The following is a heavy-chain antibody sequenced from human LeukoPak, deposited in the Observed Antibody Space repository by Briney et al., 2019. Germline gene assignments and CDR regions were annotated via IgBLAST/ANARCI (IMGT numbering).Heavy chain of an antibody. J-gene: IGHJ6*02. CDR2: INAGNGNT. Sequence: ASVKVSCKASGGTFSSYAISWVRQAPGQRLEWMGWINAGNGNTKYSQKFQGRVTITRDTSASTAYMELSSLRSEDTAVYYCANTMVRGSYYYYGMDVWGQGTTVTVSS. CDR3: ANTMVRGSYYYYGMDV. D-gene: IGHD3-10*01. V-gene: IGHV1-3*01. CDR1: GGTFSSYA.